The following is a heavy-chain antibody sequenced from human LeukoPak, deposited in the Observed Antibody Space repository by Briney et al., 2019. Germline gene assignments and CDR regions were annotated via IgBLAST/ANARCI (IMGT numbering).Heavy chain of an antibody. CDR1: GRTFSSYA. D-gene: IGHD3-22*01. CDR2: ISAYNCNT. CDR3: ARASYDSRGYYPHSDN. Sequence: ASVKASCKASGRTFSSYALSWVRQAAGQGLECMGWISAYNCNTNYAQKLQGRVTMTTDTSTSTAYMELRSLRSDDTAVYYCARASYDSRGYYPHSDNWGQGTLVTVSS. V-gene: IGHV1-18*01. J-gene: IGHJ4*02.